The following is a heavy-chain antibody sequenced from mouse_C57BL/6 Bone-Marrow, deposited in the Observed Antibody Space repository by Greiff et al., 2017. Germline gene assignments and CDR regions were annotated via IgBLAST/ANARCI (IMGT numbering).Heavy chain of an antibody. CDR1: GYTFTSYW. D-gene: IGHD4-1*01. CDR2: IYPTSGRT. CDR3: ARSGPLGRSFDD. J-gene: IGHJ2*01. Sequence: QVHVKQSGAELVKPGASVKMSCKASGYTFTSYWITWVKQRPGQGLEWIGDIYPTSGRTNYNEKFKSKAILTVDTSSNTAYMQLSSLTSEDSAVFYCARSGPLGRSFDDWGQGTTLTVSS. V-gene: IGHV1-55*01.